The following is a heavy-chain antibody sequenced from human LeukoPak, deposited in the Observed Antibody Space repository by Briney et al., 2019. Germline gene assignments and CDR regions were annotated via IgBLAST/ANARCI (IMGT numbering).Heavy chain of an antibody. CDR3: AAGGGRNNWFDP. CDR1: GFTFSSYS. D-gene: IGHD2-15*01. Sequence: GGSLRLSCAASGFTFSSYSMNWVRQAPGKGLEWVSSISSSSSYIYYADSVKGRFTISRDNAKNSLYLQMNSLRAEDTAVYYCAAGGGRNNWFDPWGQGTLVTVSS. J-gene: IGHJ5*02. CDR2: ISSSSSYI. V-gene: IGHV3-21*01.